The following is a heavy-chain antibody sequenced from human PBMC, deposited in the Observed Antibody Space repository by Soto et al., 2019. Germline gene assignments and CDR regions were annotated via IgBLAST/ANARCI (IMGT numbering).Heavy chain of an antibody. J-gene: IGHJ4*02. Sequence: LSHTCTVSGGSISSGDYYWSWIRQPPGKGLEWIGYIYYSGSPYYNPSLKSRVAISADTSKNQISLKLTSPTAADTAVYYCARGVGSSPPQYWGRGTLVTVS. CDR3: ARGVGSSPPQY. CDR1: GGSISSGDYY. V-gene: IGHV4-30-4*01. CDR2: IYYSGSP. D-gene: IGHD1-26*01.